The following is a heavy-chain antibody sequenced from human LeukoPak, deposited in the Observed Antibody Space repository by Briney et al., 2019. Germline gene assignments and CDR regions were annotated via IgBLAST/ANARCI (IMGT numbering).Heavy chain of an antibody. J-gene: IGHJ6*03. D-gene: IGHD3-22*01. CDR2: IIPIFGTA. Sequence: SVKVSCKASGGTFSSYAISWVRQAPGQGLEWMGGIIPIFGTANYAQKFQGRVTITTDESTSTAYMELSSLRSEDTAVYYCARVSAPYYYDSSGFDYYYYYMDVWGKGTTVTVSS. CDR3: ARVSAPYYYDSSGFDYYYYYMDV. CDR1: GGTFSSYA. V-gene: IGHV1-69*05.